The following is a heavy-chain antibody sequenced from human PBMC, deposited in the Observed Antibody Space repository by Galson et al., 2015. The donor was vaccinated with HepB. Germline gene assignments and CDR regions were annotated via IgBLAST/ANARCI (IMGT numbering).Heavy chain of an antibody. CDR1: GFTFSSYA. CDR3: ASSSSSWTLHPPFDY. CDR2: ISSSSSYI. J-gene: IGHJ4*02. Sequence: SLRLSCAASGFTFSSYAMSWVRQAPGKGLEWVSSISSSSSYIYYADSVKGRFTISRDNAKNSLYLQMNSLRAEDTAVYYCASSSSSWTLHPPFDYWGQGTLVTVSS. V-gene: IGHV3-21*01. D-gene: IGHD6-13*01.